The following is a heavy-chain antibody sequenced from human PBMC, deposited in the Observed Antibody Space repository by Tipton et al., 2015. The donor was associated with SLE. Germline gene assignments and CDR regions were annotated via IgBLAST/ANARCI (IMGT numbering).Heavy chain of an antibody. D-gene: IGHD1-7*01. CDR3: ARDPATAETRNYYDY. J-gene: IGHJ4*02. Sequence: TLSLTCTVAGGSISSYYWTWIRQPPGKGLEWIGYIYYSGSTNYNPSLKSQVTMSVDTSKNQFSLKLSSVTAADTAVYYCARDPATAETRNYYDYWGQGTLVTVSS. V-gene: IGHV4-59*01. CDR2: IYYSGST. CDR1: GGSISSYY.